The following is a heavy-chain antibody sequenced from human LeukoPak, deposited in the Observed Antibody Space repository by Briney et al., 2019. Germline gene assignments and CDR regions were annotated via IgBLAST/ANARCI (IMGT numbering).Heavy chain of an antibody. CDR2: TIPILGSA. D-gene: IGHD4-17*01. Sequence: GASVKVSCKASGYTFTSYAISWVRQAPGQGLEWMGGTIPILGSAKYAQKFQGRVTITADKSTTTAYMEVSSLRSEDTAVYYCAREGVTTTDLGYYMDVWGKGTTVTVSS. CDR1: GYTFTSYA. J-gene: IGHJ6*03. CDR3: AREGVTTTDLGYYMDV. V-gene: IGHV1-69*10.